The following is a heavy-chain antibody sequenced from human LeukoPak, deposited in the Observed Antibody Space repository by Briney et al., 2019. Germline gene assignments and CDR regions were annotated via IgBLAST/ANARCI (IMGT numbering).Heavy chain of an antibody. D-gene: IGHD2-2*01. CDR2: ITDSGSST. J-gene: IGHJ4*02. CDR3: AKDARDCSSTSCFRYYFDY. V-gene: IGHV3-23*01. CDR1: GFTFSTYA. Sequence: PGVSLRLSCAVSGFTFSTYAMSWVRQAPGKGLEWVSAITDSGSSTYYADSVKGRFTVSRDNSKNTLYLQMNSVRAEDTALYYCAKDARDCSSTSCFRYYFDYWGQGTLVTVSS.